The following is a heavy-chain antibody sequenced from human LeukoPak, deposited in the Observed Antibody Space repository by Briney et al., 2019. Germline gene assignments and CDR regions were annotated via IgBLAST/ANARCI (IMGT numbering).Heavy chain of an antibody. CDR2: ISWNSGSI. Sequence: GGSLRLSCAASGFTFSSYAMHWVRQAPGKGLEWVSGISWNSGSIGYADSVKGRFTISRDNAKNSLYLQMNSLRAEDTALYYCAKDMGSRTAGGFDYWGQGTLVTVSS. J-gene: IGHJ4*02. V-gene: IGHV3-9*01. D-gene: IGHD1-14*01. CDR1: GFTFSSYA. CDR3: AKDMGSRTAGGFDY.